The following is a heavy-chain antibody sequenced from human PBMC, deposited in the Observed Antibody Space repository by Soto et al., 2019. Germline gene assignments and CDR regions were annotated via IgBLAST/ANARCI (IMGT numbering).Heavy chain of an antibody. CDR1: GFTFSGSA. CDR3: TRHDLLGVHYYYGMDV. V-gene: IGHV3-73*02. Sequence: EVQLVESGGGLVQPGGSLKLSCAASGFTFSGSAMHWVRQASGKGLEWVGRIRSKANSYATAYAASVKGRFTISRDDSKNTAYLQMNSLKTEDTAVYYCTRHDLLGVHYYYGMDVWGQGTTVTVSS. J-gene: IGHJ6*02. D-gene: IGHD3-16*01. CDR2: IRSKANSYAT.